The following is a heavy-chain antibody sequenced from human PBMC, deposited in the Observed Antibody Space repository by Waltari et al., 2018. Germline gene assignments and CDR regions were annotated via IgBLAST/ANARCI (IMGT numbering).Heavy chain of an antibody. Sequence: QLQLQESGPGLVKPSETLSLTCTVSGGSISSTSYYWGWIRHPPGKGLEWIGNIFYSGSTYYNPSLKSRVTLSVDTSKNQFSLKLNSVTAADTAVYYCARAQILLWFGDAFDIWGQGTMVTVSS. CDR1: GGSISSTSYY. CDR3: ARAQILLWFGDAFDI. J-gene: IGHJ3*02. CDR2: IFYSGST. D-gene: IGHD3-10*01. V-gene: IGHV4-39*07.